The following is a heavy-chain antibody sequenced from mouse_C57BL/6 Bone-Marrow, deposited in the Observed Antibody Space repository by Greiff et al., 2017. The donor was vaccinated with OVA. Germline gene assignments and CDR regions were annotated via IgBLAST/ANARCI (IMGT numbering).Heavy chain of an antibody. J-gene: IGHJ4*01. Sequence: VKLQQPGAELVRPGTSVKLSCKASGYTFTSYWMHWVKQRPGQGLEWIGVIDPSDSYTNYNQKFKGKATLTVDTSSSTAYMQLSSLTSEDSAVYYCARLRGLRLYAMDYWGQGTSVTVSS. CDR1: GYTFTSYW. CDR3: ARLRGLRLYAMDY. D-gene: IGHD2-4*01. CDR2: IDPSDSYT. V-gene: IGHV1-59*01.